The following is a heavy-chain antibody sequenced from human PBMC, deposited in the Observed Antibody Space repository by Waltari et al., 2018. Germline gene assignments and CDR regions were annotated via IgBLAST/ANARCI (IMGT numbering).Heavy chain of an antibody. Sequence: EVQLVESGGGLVQPGGSLRLSCAASGFTFSSYAMSWVRQAPGKGLEWVSSISGSGESTTYAGSVKGRFTISRDNSKNTLFLQMHSLRVEDTAIYYCAKDDEDMITFGGLNVTIYFDYWGQGTLVTVSS. CDR1: GFTFSSYA. J-gene: IGHJ4*02. CDR2: ISGSGEST. V-gene: IGHV3-23*04. CDR3: AKDDEDMITFGGLNVTIYFDY. D-gene: IGHD3-16*02.